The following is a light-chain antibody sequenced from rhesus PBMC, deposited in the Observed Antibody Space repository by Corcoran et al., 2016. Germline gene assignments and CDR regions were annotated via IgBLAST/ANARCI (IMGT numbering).Light chain of an antibody. Sequence: QVILTQSPATLSLSPGERATLSCRASQSVSSYLAWYQQKPGQAPRLLIYGASSRETGIPDRFSGSGSGTDFTLTISSLEPEDVGVYHCYQHSSGYSFGQGTKVEIK. CDR1: QSVSSY. V-gene: IGKV3-10*01. J-gene: IGKJ2*01. CDR3: YQHSSGYS. CDR2: GAS.